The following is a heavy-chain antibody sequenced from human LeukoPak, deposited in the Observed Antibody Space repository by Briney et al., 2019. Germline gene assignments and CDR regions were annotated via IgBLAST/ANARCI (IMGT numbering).Heavy chain of an antibody. J-gene: IGHJ5*01. D-gene: IGHD3-9*01. CDR1: GYTFTDYY. Sequence: ASVKVSCKASGYTFTDYYIQWVRQAPGQGLEWMGWFNPNSGGSDYAQKFQGRVTMTGDTSISSGYMELSRIISDDTAVYYCAREKLRYFEKTGFDSWGQGTLVTVSS. V-gene: IGHV1-2*02. CDR2: FNPNSGGS. CDR3: AREKLRYFEKTGFDS.